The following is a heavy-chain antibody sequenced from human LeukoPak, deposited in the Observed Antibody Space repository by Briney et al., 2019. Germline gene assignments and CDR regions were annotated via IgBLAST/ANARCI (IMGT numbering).Heavy chain of an antibody. CDR1: GFTFDDYG. Sequence: GGSLRLSCAASGFTFDDYGMSWVRQAPGKGLEWVSGINWNGGSTGYADSVKGRFTISRDNSKNTLYLQMNSLRAEDTAVYYCAKYSNRGDSSGWYYGGFDYWGQGTLVTVSS. D-gene: IGHD6-19*01. V-gene: IGHV3-20*04. CDR2: INWNGGST. CDR3: AKYSNRGDSSGWYYGGFDY. J-gene: IGHJ4*02.